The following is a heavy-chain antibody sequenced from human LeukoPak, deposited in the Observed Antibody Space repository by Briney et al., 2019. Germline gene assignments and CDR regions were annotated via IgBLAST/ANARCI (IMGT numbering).Heavy chain of an antibody. V-gene: IGHV3-21*01. CDR1: GLTFNTYS. J-gene: IGHJ5*02. D-gene: IGHD6-19*01. Sequence: KPGGSLRLSCAASGLTFNTYSMNWVRQAPGKGLEWVSSISSSSNYIYYADSVKGRFTISRDNAKNSLYLQMNSLRAEDTAVYYCARDPSSGWYLKGWFDPWGQGTLVTVSS. CDR2: ISSSSNYI. CDR3: ARDPSSGWYLKGWFDP.